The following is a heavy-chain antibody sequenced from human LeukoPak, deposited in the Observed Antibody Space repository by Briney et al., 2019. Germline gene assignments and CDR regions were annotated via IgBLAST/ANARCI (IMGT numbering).Heavy chain of an antibody. V-gene: IGHV4-4*07. CDR2: IYTSGST. CDR3: ARDAYRSIAAAGTDY. D-gene: IGHD6-13*01. CDR1: GGSISSYY. Sequence: SETLSLTCTVSGGSISSYYWSWIRQPAGKGLEWIGRIYTSGSTNYNPSLKSRVTMSVDTSKNQFSLKLSSVTAADTAVYYCARDAYRSIAAAGTDYWGQGTLVTVSS. J-gene: IGHJ4*02.